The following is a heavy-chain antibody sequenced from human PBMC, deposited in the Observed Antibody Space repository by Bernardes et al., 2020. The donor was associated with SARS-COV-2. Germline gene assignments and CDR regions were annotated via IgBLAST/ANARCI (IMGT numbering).Heavy chain of an antibody. J-gene: IGHJ4*02. Sequence: ASVKVSCKASGYPFVSYGFTWVRQAPGQGLEWMGWISAYNGDTNYADKFQGRVTMTTETSPSTVYLELRGLRADDTAVYYCARHFYEISGYYRRRPPHPAYWGQGTLVTVSS. CDR3: ARHFYEISGYYRRRPPHPAY. CDR1: GYPFVSYG. V-gene: IGHV1-18*04. CDR2: ISAYNGDT. D-gene: IGHD3-3*01.